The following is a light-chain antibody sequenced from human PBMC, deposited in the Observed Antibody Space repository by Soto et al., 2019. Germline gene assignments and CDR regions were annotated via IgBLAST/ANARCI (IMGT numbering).Light chain of an antibody. CDR1: QSISSW. CDR2: KAS. J-gene: IGKJ1*01. Sequence: DIQRTQSPSTLSASVGDRVTITCRASQSISSWLAWYQQKPGKAPKLLIYKASSLESGVPSRFNGSGSGTEFTLTISSLQPDDFASYYCQQYSSYSSTTFGQGTKVGIK. CDR3: QQYSSYSSTT. V-gene: IGKV1-5*03.